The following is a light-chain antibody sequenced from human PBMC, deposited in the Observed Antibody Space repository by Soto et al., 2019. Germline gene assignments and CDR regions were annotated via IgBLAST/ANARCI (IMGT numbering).Light chain of an antibody. CDR3: QQSYMAPMT. Sequence: DIVLTHSPLSLPVTPGEPASIPCRSSQSLLHRYAYNXLEXXLQKPGXSPQLRMHLGPDRAAGLPDGFSGXSGGTYFILSIISVQLEDFATYFCQQSYMAPMTCGQGIRLEI. J-gene: IGKJ5*01. CDR2: LGP. V-gene: IGKV2-28*01. CDR1: QSLLHRYAYNX.